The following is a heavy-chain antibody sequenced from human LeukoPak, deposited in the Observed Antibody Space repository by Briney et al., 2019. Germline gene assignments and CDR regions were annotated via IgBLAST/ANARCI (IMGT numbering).Heavy chain of an antibody. V-gene: IGHV1-69*04. CDR1: GGTFSSYA. J-gene: IGHJ4*02. Sequence: SVKVSCKASGGTFSSYAISWVRQAPGQGLEWMGRIIPILGIANYAQKFQGRVTITADKSTSTAYMELRSLRSDDTAVYYCARVGSNGGTRDYWGQGTLVTVSS. D-gene: IGHD4-23*01. CDR3: ARVGSNGGTRDY. CDR2: IIPILGIA.